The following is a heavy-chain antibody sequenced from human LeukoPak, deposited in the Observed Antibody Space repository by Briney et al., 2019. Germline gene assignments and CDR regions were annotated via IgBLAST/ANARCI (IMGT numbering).Heavy chain of an antibody. CDR1: GFTFSSYG. CDR2: ISYDGSNK. D-gene: IGHD6-13*01. V-gene: IGHV3-30*18. Sequence: GGSLRLSCAASGFTFSSYGMHWVRQAPGKGLEWVAVISYDGSNKYYADSVKGRFTISRDNSKNTLYLQMNSLRAEDTAVYYCAKGGSNSPDYWGQGTLVTVSS. CDR3: AKGGSNSPDY. J-gene: IGHJ4*02.